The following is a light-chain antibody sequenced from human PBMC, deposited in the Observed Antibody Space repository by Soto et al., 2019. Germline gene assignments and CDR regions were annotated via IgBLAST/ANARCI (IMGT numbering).Light chain of an antibody. CDR2: DVS. J-gene: IGKJ1*01. Sequence: DLQMTQSPSTLSSSFGDSVTITCRASQSINAWLAWYQQKPGKAPKLLIYDVSTLDSGVQSRFSGSASGTEFTLTIRSLESDDFATYYCKQYHRYSTFGQGTKVEIK. CDR3: KQYHRYST. V-gene: IGKV1-5*01. CDR1: QSINAW.